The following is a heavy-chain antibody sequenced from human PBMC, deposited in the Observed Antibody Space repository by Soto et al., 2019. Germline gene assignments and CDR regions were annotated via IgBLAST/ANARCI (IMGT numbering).Heavy chain of an antibody. CDR2: ISYSGST. CDR1: CASISSSSYY. D-gene: IGHD6-25*01. V-gene: IGHV4-39*01. J-gene: IGHJ6*02. Sequence: LETLSLTCTVSCASISSSSYYWGWIRQPPGKGLAWIGSISYSGSTYYNPSLKRRVTISVDTSTSQFSLKLSPRTAADTAVYYCARAQRHYYGMEVWGQGTTVT. CDR3: ARAQRHYYGMEV.